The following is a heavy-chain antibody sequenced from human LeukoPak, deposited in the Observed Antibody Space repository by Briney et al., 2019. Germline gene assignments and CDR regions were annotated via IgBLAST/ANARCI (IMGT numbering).Heavy chain of an antibody. CDR1: GFPFSTYA. D-gene: IGHD6-19*01. CDR3: SVSGWDH. Sequence: GGSLRLSCAASGFPFSTYAMSWVRQAPGKGLEWVSVISGSGGDTYYADSVKGRFTISGDNSKNTLYLQMNSLRAEDTAVYYCSVSGWDHWGQGTLVTVSS. CDR2: ISGSGGDT. V-gene: IGHV3-23*01. J-gene: IGHJ4*02.